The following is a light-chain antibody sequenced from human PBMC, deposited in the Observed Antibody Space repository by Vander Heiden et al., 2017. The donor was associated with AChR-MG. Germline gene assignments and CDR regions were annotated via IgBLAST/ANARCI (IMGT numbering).Light chain of an antibody. CDR2: EVS. J-gene: IGKJ4*01. CDR3: MQSTQFPRT. V-gene: IGKV2D-29*02. CDR1: QSLLHSDGKTY. Sequence: DIVMTQTALSLSVTPGQPASISCKSSQSLLHSDGKTYLFWFLQKPGQSPQLLIYEVSKRFSGVTDRFSGSGSGTDFTLKISRVEAEDVGVYYCMQSTQFPRTFGGGTKVEIK.